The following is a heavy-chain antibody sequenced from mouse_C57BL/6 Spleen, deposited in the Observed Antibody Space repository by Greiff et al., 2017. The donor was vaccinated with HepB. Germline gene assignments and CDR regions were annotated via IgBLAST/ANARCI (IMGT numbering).Heavy chain of an antibody. Sequence: EVKLVESGGGLVKPGGSLKLSCAASGFTFRSYAMSWVRQTPEKRLEWVATISDGGSYTYYPDNVKGRFTISRDNAKNNLYLQMSHLKSEDTAMYYCARDHYGSLFAYWGQGTLVTVSA. D-gene: IGHD1-1*01. CDR1: GFTFRSYA. J-gene: IGHJ3*01. V-gene: IGHV5-4*01. CDR3: ARDHYGSLFAY. CDR2: ISDGGSYT.